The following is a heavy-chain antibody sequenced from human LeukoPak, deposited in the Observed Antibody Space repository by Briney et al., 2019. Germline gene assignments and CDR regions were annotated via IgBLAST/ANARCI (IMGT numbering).Heavy chain of an antibody. J-gene: IGHJ4*02. Sequence: SETLSLTCAVYGGSFSGYYWSWIRQPPGKGLEWIGEINHSGSTNYNPSLKSRVTVSVDTSKNQFSLKLSSVTAADTAVYYCARAELAAAPFGYWGQGTLVTVSS. CDR1: GGSFSGYY. D-gene: IGHD6-13*01. CDR2: INHSGST. CDR3: ARAELAAAPFGY. V-gene: IGHV4-34*01.